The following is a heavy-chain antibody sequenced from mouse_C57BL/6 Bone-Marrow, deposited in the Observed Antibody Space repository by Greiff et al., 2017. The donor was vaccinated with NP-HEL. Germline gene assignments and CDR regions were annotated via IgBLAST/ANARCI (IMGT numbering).Heavy chain of an antibody. J-gene: IGHJ3*01. CDR3: ARGYYETY. CDR1: GYTFTDYN. Sequence: VHVKQSGPELVKPGASVKMSCKASGYTFTDYNMHWVKQSHGKSLEWIGYINPNNGGTSYNQKFKGKATLTVNKSSSTAYMELRSLTSEVSAVYYCARGYYETYWGQGTLVTVSA. V-gene: IGHV1-22*01. D-gene: IGHD1-1*01. CDR2: INPNNGGT.